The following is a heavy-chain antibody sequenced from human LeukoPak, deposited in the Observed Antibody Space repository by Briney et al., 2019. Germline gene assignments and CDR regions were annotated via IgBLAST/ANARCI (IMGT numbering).Heavy chain of an antibody. D-gene: IGHD1-1*01. Sequence: PGGSLRLSCAASGFPLSSYWMSWVRQAPGKGLEWVANIKQDGSDKYYVDSVKGRFTISRDNAKKSLYLQLNSLRADDTAVYYCARLTGTTGFDYWGQGTLVTVSS. V-gene: IGHV3-7*01. CDR3: ARLTGTTGFDY. J-gene: IGHJ4*02. CDR2: IKQDGSDK. CDR1: GFPLSSYW.